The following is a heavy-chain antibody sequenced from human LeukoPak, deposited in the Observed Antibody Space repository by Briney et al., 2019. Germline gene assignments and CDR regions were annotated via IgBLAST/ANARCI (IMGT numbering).Heavy chain of an antibody. Sequence: GESLRISCKGSGYRFTSYWISWVRQMPGKGLEWMGRIDPSDSYTNYSPSFQGHVTISADKSISTAYLQWSSLKASDTAMYYCARRALPPAYCGGDCFDAFDIWRQGTMVTVSS. J-gene: IGHJ3*02. CDR2: IDPSDSYT. D-gene: IGHD2-21*02. V-gene: IGHV5-10-1*01. CDR1: GYRFTSYW. CDR3: ARRALPPAYCGGDCFDAFDI.